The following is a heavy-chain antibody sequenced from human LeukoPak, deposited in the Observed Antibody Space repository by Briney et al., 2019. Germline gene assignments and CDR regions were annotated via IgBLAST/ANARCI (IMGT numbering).Heavy chain of an antibody. J-gene: IGHJ6*03. CDR1: GFTFSSYS. V-gene: IGHV3-21*01. CDR2: ITSTSSYL. CDR3: ARVLFVANTINYYYYYMDV. Sequence: PGGSLRLSCAASGFTFSSYSITWVRQAPGKGLEWVSSITSTSSYLNYADPARGRFTISRDNAKNSVYLQMNSLRAEDTAVYYCARVLFVANTINYYYYYMDVWGKGTTVTVSS. D-gene: IGHD5-12*01.